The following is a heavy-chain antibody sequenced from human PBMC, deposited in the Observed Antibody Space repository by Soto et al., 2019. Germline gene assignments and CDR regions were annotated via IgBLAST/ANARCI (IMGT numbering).Heavy chain of an antibody. Sequence: SETLSLTCAVYGESFSGYFWNWIRQPPGMGLEWIGEINPSGSTNYNPSLKSRVTISVDAFRNQFSLRLSSVTAADTAVYYCARRKSSGWYYFDYWGQGTLVTVS. V-gene: IGHV4-34*01. D-gene: IGHD6-19*01. CDR3: ARRKSSGWYYFDY. CDR1: GESFSGYF. J-gene: IGHJ4*02. CDR2: INPSGST.